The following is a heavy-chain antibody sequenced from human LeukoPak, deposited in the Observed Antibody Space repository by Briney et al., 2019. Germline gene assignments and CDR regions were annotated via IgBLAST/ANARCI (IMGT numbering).Heavy chain of an antibody. V-gene: IGHV3-23*01. D-gene: IGHD1-14*01. CDR3: ASRPRADIGPLDF. CDR2: ISGDGSRT. J-gene: IGHJ4*02. CDR1: GFTFSNYA. Sequence: GGSVRLSCAASGFTFSNYAMSWVRQAPGKGLEWVSSISGDGSRTYYTDSVKGRFTISRDNSKNTLYLQMNSLRADETAVYYCASRPRADIGPLDFWGQGTLVTVSS.